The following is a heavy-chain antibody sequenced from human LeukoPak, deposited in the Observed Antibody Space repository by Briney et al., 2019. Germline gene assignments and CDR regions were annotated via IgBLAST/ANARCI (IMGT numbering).Heavy chain of an antibody. J-gene: IGHJ4*02. Sequence: ASLSLTCTVSGGSVSSGNYYWSWLRQPPGKGLDWIGDPNFSRTTNSQPSLKSRVTISVDTSKNQFSLKLTSVTAADTAVYYCARDPRGYSYGYGLSSWGQGTLVTVSS. CDR3: ARDPRGYSYGYGLSS. D-gene: IGHD5-18*01. CDR1: GGSVSSGNYY. V-gene: IGHV4-61*01. CDR2: PNFSRTT.